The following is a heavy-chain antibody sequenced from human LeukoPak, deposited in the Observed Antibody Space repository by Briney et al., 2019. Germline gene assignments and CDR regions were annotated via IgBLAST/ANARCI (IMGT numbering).Heavy chain of an antibody. J-gene: IGHJ1*01. CDR1: GYTMSSSYS. CDR3: ASHDYSNHVIIEL. Sequence: SETLSLTCAVSGYTMSSSYSWGWIRQPPGKGLEWIGSLSHGGTTYYNPSLKSRVTISRDMSKNQFSLKLTSVTAADTAVYYCASHDYSNHVIIELWGKGTLVTVS. CDR2: LSHGGTT. V-gene: IGHV4-38-2*01. D-gene: IGHD4-11*01.